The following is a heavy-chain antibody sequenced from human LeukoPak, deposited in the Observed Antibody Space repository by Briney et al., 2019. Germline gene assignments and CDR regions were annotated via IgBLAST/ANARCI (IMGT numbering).Heavy chain of an antibody. D-gene: IGHD3-22*01. J-gene: IGHJ3*02. CDR3: ARVESYDSSGYYYLGNYAFDI. CDR1: GGTFSSYA. Sequence: RASVKVSCKASGGTFSSYAISWVRQAPGQGLEWMGGIIPIFGTANYAQKFQGRVTITADKSTSTAYMELSSLRSEDTAVYYCARVESYDSSGYYYLGNYAFDIWGQGTMVTVSS. V-gene: IGHV1-69*06. CDR2: IIPIFGTA.